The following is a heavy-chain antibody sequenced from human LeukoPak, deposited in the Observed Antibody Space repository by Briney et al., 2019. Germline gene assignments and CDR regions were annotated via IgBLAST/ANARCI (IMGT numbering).Heavy chain of an antibody. V-gene: IGHV3-7*05. CDR1: GFTFSRYW. D-gene: IGHD3-9*01. J-gene: IGHJ4*02. CDR2: IKQDGSEK. Sequence: PGGSLRLSCAASGFTFSRYWMSWVRQAPGKGLEWVATIKQDGSEKYYVDSVKARFTISRDNAKNSLSLQMNSLRAEDTAVYHCARSGLRYFDCPDYWGQGALVTVSS. CDR3: ARSGLRYFDCPDY.